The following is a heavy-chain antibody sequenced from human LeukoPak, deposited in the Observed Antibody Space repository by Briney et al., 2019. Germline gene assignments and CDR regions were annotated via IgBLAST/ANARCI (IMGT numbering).Heavy chain of an antibody. V-gene: IGHV2-70*04. CDR1: GFSPSTSGMR. CDR2: IDWDDDK. D-gene: IGHD3-10*01. J-gene: IGHJ4*02. CDR3: ARAEYYYGSGSYYDY. Sequence: SGPALVKPTQTLTLTCTFSGFSPSTSGMRVSWIRQPPGKALEWLARIDWDDDKFYSTSLKTRLTISKDTSKNQVVLTMTNMDPVDTATYYCARAEYYYGSGSYYDYWGQGTLVTVSS.